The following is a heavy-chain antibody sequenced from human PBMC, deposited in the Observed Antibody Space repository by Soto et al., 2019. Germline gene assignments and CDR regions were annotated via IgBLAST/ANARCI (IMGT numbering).Heavy chain of an antibody. CDR1: GFTFSSYG. CDR2: ISYDGSNK. J-gene: IGHJ4*02. Sequence: LRLSCAASGFTFSSYGMHWVRQAPGKGLEWVAVISYDGSNKYYADSVKGRFTISRDNSKNTLYLQMNSLRAEDTAVYYCAKDSTSGSYLGGPQFDYWGQGTLVTVSS. V-gene: IGHV3-30*18. CDR3: AKDSTSGSYLGGPQFDY. D-gene: IGHD1-26*01.